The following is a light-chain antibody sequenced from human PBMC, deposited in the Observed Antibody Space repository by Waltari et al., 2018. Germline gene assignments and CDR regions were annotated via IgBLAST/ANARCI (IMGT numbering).Light chain of an antibody. CDR2: WAS. CDR3: QQCYHLPS. CDR1: QNILSSSDNKNY. V-gene: IGKV4-1*01. Sequence: DIVMTQSPDSVAESLGERATIHCRSSQNILSSSDNKNYLVWYQQKPGQPPKLLISWASTRESGVPDRFSGSGSGTDFTLTISSLQAEDVAVYYCQQCYHLPSFGGGTRVEIK. J-gene: IGKJ4*01.